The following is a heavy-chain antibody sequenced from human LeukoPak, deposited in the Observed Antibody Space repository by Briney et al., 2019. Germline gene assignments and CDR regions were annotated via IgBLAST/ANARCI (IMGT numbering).Heavy chain of an antibody. Sequence: SETLSLTSTVSGCSISSYYWSWLRQPPGKGLEWIGYIYYSGSTNYNPSLKSRVTISVDTSKNQFSLKLSSVTAADTAVYYCARVYSSGWPHAPWGQGTLVTVSS. J-gene: IGHJ5*02. CDR3: ARVYSSGWPHAP. CDR2: IYYSGST. V-gene: IGHV4-59*01. CDR1: GCSISSYY. D-gene: IGHD6-19*01.